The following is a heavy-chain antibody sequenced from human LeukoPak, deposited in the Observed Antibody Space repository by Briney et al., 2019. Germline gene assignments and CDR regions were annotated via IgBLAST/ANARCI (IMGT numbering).Heavy chain of an antibody. CDR2: IKSKTDGGTT. CDR3: AKGAAPGHDAFDI. D-gene: IGHD6-13*01. Sequence: GGSLRLSCAASGFTFSNAWMSWVRQAPGKGLEWVGRIKSKTDGGTTDYAAPVKGRFTISRDDSKNTLYLQMNSLRAEDTAVYYCAKGAAPGHDAFDIWGQGTMVTVSS. CDR1: GFTFSNAW. J-gene: IGHJ3*02. V-gene: IGHV3-15*01.